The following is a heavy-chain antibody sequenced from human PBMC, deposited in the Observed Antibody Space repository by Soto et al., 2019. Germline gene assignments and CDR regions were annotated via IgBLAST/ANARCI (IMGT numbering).Heavy chain of an antibody. J-gene: IGHJ5*02. CDR2: IDTDGGGT. V-gene: IGHV3-74*01. CDR1: GSTLRSPR. CDR3: ATVFDL. Sequence: EVQLVESGGALVRLGGSLRVPCAASGSTLRSPRIHWVGQAPGKGLEWVSRIDTDGGGTSYADSVKGRFTISTDNAKNTVYLQMNGLRAEDTAVYYCATVFDLWGQGTLVTVSS.